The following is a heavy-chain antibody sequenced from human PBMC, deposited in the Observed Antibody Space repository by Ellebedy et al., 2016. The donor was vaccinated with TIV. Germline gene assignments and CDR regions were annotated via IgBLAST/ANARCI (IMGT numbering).Heavy chain of an antibody. V-gene: IGHV3-7*03. J-gene: IGHJ4*02. Sequence: GESLKISCAASGLIFSTYWMAWVRQAPGKGLEWVANIKEDGSEKYYVDSVKGRYTISRDNAKNSLYLQMKTLRAEDTAVYYCARVPLDGAVAGTVEVAFDYWGQGTLVTVSS. D-gene: IGHD6-19*01. CDR3: ARVPLDGAVAGTVEVAFDY. CDR2: IKEDGSEK. CDR1: GLIFSTYW.